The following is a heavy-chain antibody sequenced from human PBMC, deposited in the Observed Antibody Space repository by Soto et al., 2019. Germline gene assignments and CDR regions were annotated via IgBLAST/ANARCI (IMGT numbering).Heavy chain of an antibody. CDR2: ISYDGSNK. D-gene: IGHD6-19*01. CDR3: ARQEGRVGSGWYMGENDY. V-gene: IGHV3-30-3*01. J-gene: IGHJ4*02. Sequence: QVQLVESGGGVVQPGRSLRLSCAASGFTFSSYAMHWVRQAPGKGLEWVAVISYDGSNKYYADSVKGRFTISRDNSKNTLNLQMSSLGAEDTAVYYCARQEGRVGSGWYMGENDYWGQGTLVTVSS. CDR1: GFTFSSYA.